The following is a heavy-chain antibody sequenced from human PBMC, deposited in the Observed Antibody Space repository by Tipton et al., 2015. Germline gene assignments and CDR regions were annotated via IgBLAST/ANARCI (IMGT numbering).Heavy chain of an antibody. J-gene: IGHJ5*02. Sequence: TLSLTCTVSGGSIRNYYWSWIRQPPGKGLEWIGNIYHSGRTNYNSSLKSRVTISVDTSMIHFSLKLSSVTAADTAVYYCARSLFPETAGLENWFDPWGQGTLVTASS. CDR1: GGSIRNYY. D-gene: IGHD6-13*01. CDR2: IYHSGRT. CDR3: ARSLFPETAGLENWFDP. V-gene: IGHV4-59*08.